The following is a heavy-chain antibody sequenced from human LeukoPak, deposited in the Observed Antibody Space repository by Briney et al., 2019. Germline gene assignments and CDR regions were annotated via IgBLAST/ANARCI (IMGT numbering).Heavy chain of an antibody. J-gene: IGHJ4*02. CDR3: AKDLRYCSSTSCYTDYFDY. V-gene: IGHV3-23*01. CDR1: GFTFSSYA. D-gene: IGHD2-2*01. CDR2: ISGTGGST. Sequence: PGGSLRLSCAASGFTFSSYAMSWVRQAPGKGLEWVSAISGTGGSTYYADPVKGRFTISRDNSKNTLYLQMNSLRAEDTAVYYCAKDLRYCSSTSCYTDYFDYWGQGTLVTVSS.